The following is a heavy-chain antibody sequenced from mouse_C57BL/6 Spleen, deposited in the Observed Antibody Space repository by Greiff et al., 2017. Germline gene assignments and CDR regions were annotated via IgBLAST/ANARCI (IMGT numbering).Heavy chain of an antibody. CDR3: ARHGKGSFDY. CDR1: GYTFTSYW. V-gene: IGHV1-64*01. Sequence: QVQLQQPGAELVKPGASVKLSCKASGYTFTSYWMHWVKQRPGQGLEWIGMIHPNSGSTNYNEKFKSKATLSVDKSSSTAYMQLSSLTSEDSAVYYCARHGKGSFDYWGQGTTLTVSS. J-gene: IGHJ2*01. D-gene: IGHD2-1*01. CDR2: IHPNSGST.